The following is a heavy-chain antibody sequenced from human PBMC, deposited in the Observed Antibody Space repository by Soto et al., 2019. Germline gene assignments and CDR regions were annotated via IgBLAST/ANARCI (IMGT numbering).Heavy chain of an antibody. Sequence: QVPLVQSGAEVKKPGASVKVSCKASGYTFTSYAMHWVRQAPGQRLEWMGWINAGNGNTKYSQKFQGRDTITRDTSASTAYMELSSLRSEDTAVYYCGTGKHYYYYMDVWGKGTTVTVSS. CDR3: GTGKHYYYYMDV. J-gene: IGHJ6*03. V-gene: IGHV1-3*01. D-gene: IGHD1-1*01. CDR1: GYTFTSYA. CDR2: INAGNGNT.